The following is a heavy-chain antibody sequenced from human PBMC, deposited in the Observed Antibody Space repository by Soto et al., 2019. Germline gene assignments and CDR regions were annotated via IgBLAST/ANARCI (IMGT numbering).Heavy chain of an antibody. Sequence: PGGSLRLSCAASGFTFSSYGMHWVRQAPGKGLEWVAVISYDGNNKYYADSVKGRFTISRDNSKNTLYLQMNSLRAEDTAVYHCAKARGFYCSSTSCYYSGYELPRSYGMDVWGQGTTVTVSS. CDR2: ISYDGNNK. CDR3: AKARGFYCSSTSCYYSGYELPRSYGMDV. J-gene: IGHJ6*02. CDR1: GFTFSSYG. D-gene: IGHD2-2*01. V-gene: IGHV3-30*18.